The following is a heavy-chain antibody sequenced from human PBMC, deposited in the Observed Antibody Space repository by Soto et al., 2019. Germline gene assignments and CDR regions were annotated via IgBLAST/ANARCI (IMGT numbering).Heavy chain of an antibody. CDR2: ISSNGGST. D-gene: IGHD5-12*01. CDR3: VNGAYSGYESYYYYGMDV. CDR1: GFTFSSYA. Sequence: PGGSLRLSCSASGFTFSSYAMHWVRQAPGKGPEYVSAISSNGGSTYYADSVKGRFTISRDNSKNTLYLQMSSLRAEDTAVYYCVNGAYSGYESYYYYGMDVWGQGTTVTVSS. V-gene: IGHV3-64D*06. J-gene: IGHJ6*02.